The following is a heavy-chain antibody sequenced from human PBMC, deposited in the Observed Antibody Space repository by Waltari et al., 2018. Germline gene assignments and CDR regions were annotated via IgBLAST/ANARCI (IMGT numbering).Heavy chain of an antibody. CDR3: AKGRGSIAVAAQGGHYFDY. Sequence: EVQLLESGGGLAQPGGSLTLSCAASGFSFSSYTMTWVRQGPGKGREWVSVIRCSALRTSYADSVKGRFAISRDNSKNTLYLQINSLRADDTAVYYCAKGRGSIAVAAQGGHYFDYWGQGTLVTVSS. CDR1: GFSFSSYT. V-gene: IGHV3-23*01. D-gene: IGHD6-19*01. J-gene: IGHJ4*02. CDR2: IRCSALRT.